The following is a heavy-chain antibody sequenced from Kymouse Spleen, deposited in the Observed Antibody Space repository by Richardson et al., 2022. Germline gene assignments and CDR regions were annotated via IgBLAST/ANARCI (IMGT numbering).Heavy chain of an antibody. Sequence: EVQLVESGGGLVQPGGSLRLSCAASGFTFSSYWMHWVRQAPGKGLVWVSRINSDGSSTSYADSVKGRFTISRDNAKNTLYLQMNSLRAEDTAVYYCARGTMVRGVMDWFDPWGQGTLVTVSS. CDR3: ARGTMVRGVMDWFDP. J-gene: IGHJ5*02. V-gene: IGHV3-74*01. CDR1: GFTFSSYW. CDR2: INSDGSST. D-gene: IGHD3-10*01.